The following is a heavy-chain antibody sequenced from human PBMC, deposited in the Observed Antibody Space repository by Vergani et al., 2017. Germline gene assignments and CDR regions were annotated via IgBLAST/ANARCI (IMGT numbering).Heavy chain of an antibody. J-gene: IGHJ4*02. D-gene: IGHD3-10*01. CDR1: GFTFSDYY. V-gene: IGHV3-11*01. CDR3: VRTMVRYDYFDY. CDR2: ISSSGSTI. Sequence: QVQLVESGGGLVKPGGSLRLSCAASGFTFSDYYMSWIRQAPGKGLEWVSYISSSGSTIYYADSVKGLFTISRDNAKNSLYLQMNSLRADDTAVYYCVRTMVRYDYFDYWGQGTLVTVSS.